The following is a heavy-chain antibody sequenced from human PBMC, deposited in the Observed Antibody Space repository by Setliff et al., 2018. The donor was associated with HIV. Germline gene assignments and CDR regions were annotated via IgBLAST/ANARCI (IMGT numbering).Heavy chain of an antibody. V-gene: IGHV1-18*01. Sequence: GASVKVSCKAFGYAFSSYGINWLRQAPGQGLEWMGWIHPYTGDTDQGQKVQGRLTMTTDTSTNTAYMELNSLRSEDTALYYCARDGGPGSAWGDYSYYYTMDVWGKGTTVTVSS. J-gene: IGHJ6*03. CDR1: GYAFSSYG. CDR3: ARDGGPGSAWGDYSYYYTMDV. CDR2: IHPYTGDT. D-gene: IGHD6-19*01.